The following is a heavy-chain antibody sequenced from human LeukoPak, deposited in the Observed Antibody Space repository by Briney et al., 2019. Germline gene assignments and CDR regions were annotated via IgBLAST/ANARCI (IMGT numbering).Heavy chain of an antibody. V-gene: IGHV1-2*02. CDR3: ARESEISSAFQRSFDY. D-gene: IGHD2/OR15-2a*01. J-gene: IGHJ4*02. Sequence: GASVKVSCKASGYSFTDYYMHWVRQAPGQGLEWMGWIYPKSGGTHYAQKFKDRATMSRDTSISTAYMELSSLRSDDTAVYYCARESEISSAFQRSFDYWGQGTLVTVSS. CDR2: IYPKSGGT. CDR1: GYSFTDYY.